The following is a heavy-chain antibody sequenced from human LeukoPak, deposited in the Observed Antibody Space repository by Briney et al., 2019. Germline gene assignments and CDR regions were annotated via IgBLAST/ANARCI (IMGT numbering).Heavy chain of an antibody. CDR2: INHSGST. D-gene: IGHD3-10*01. CDR1: GGSFSGYY. V-gene: IGHV4-34*01. Sequence: SETLSLTCAVYGGSFSGYYWSWIRQPPGKGLEWIGEINHSGSTNYNPSLKSRVTISVDTSKNQFSLKLSSVTAADTAVYYCARGSIRLYYGSGYFDYWGQGTLVTVSS. CDR3: ARGSIRLYYGSGYFDY. J-gene: IGHJ4*02.